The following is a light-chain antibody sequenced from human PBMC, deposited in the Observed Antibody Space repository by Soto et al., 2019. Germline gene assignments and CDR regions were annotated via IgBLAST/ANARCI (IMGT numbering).Light chain of an antibody. J-gene: IGKJ5*01. CDR2: KAS. V-gene: IGKV1-5*03. CDR1: QSISSW. CDR3: QQYNSYSFT. Sequence: DIQMTKSPSTLSASVGDRVTITCRASQSISSWLAWYQQKPGKAPKLLIYKASSLESGVPSRFSGSGSGTEFTLTIISLQPDDFATYYCQQYNSYSFTFGQGTRLEIK.